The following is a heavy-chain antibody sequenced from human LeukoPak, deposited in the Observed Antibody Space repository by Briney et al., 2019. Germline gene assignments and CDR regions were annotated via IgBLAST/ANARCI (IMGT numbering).Heavy chain of an antibody. J-gene: IGHJ6*03. CDR2: IIPIFGTP. D-gene: IGHD3-10*01. CDR1: GGTFRTHA. V-gene: IGHV1-69*05. Sequence: SVKVSCKASGGTFRTHAISWARQAPGQGLEWMGGIIPIFGTPTYAQRFQGRVTITTDDSTSTAYMELGSLRSDDPAVYYCASANSGSPAFSYMDVWGKGTTVTVSS. CDR3: ASANSGSPAFSYMDV.